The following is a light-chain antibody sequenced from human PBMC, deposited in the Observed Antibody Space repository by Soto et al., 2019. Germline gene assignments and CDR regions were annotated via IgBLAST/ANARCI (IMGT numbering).Light chain of an antibody. CDR2: SDN. J-gene: IGLJ1*01. V-gene: IGLV1-40*01. CDR3: QPNHIGLGDLYFYV. Sequence: QSVLTQPPSVSGAPGQRVTISCTGSSSNIGAGKDVHWYQQLPGTAPKLLIYSDNNRPSGVPDRFSVSKSGTSASLAITGLQTEDEVVFYCQPNHIGLGDLYFYVFGTGPKLTVL. CDR1: SSNIGAGKD.